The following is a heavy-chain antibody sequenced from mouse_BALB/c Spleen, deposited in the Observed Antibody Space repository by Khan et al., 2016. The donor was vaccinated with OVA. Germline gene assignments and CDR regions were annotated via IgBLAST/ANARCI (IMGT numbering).Heavy chain of an antibody. J-gene: IGHJ3*01. CDR1: GYTFISYW. V-gene: IGHV1-7*01. CDR2: ITPSTGYT. D-gene: IGHD2-3*01. Sequence: QVQLKESGAELAKPGASVKMSCKASGYTFISYWMHWVKQRPGQGLEWIGYITPSTGYTEYNQKFKDKATLTSDKSSSTAYMQLSSLTSEDSAVYYCARAICDGYPPFAYWGQGTLVTVSA. CDR3: ARAICDGYPPFAY.